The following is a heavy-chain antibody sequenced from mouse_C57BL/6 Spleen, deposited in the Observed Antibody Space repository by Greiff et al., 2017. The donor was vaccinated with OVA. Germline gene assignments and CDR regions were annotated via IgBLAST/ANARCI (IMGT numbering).Heavy chain of an antibody. CDR1: GYTFTSYW. CDR3: ARPYYSNYEDYYAMDY. CDR2: IDPSDSYT. D-gene: IGHD2-5*01. V-gene: IGHV1-59*01. J-gene: IGHJ4*01. Sequence: VQLQQPGAELVRPGTSVKLSCKASGYTFTSYWMHWVKQRPGQGLEWIGVIDPSDSYTNYNQKFKGKATLTVDTSSSTAYMQLSSLTSEDSAVYYCARPYYSNYEDYYAMDYWGQGTSVTVSS.